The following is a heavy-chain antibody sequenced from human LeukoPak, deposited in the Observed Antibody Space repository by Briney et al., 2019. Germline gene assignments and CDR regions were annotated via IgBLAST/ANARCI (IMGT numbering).Heavy chain of an antibody. CDR2: INPSGGST. D-gene: IGHD1-26*01. J-gene: IGHJ6*02. Sequence: ASVKVSCKASGYTFTSYYMHWVRQAPGQGLEWMGIINPSGGSTSYAQKLQGRVTMTTDTSTSTAYMELRSLRSDDTAVYYCARVRVGATGGSYGMDVWGQGTTVTVSS. V-gene: IGHV1-46*01. CDR1: GYTFTSYY. CDR3: ARVRVGATGGSYGMDV.